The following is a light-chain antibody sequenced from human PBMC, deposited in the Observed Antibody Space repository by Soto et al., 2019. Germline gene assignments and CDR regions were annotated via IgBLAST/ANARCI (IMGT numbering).Light chain of an antibody. Sequence: IVLTQSPGTLSLSPGERATLSCRASQSVSNNYLAWYQQKPGQAPRLLIYGASSRATGIPDRFSGTGSGTDGTLTISRLEPEDFAVYYCQQYDRSPKTFGQGTKVDIK. V-gene: IGKV3-20*01. CDR3: QQYDRSPKT. J-gene: IGKJ1*01. CDR1: QSVSNNY. CDR2: GAS.